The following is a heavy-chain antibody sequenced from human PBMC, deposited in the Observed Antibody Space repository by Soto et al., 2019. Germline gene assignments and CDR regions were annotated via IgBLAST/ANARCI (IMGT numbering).Heavy chain of an antibody. Sequence: EVQLVESGGGLVQPGGSLRLSCIGSGFPFSGYSMNWVRQTPGKGLEWLSYINPTSDAIYYADSVKGRFTISRDNAKNSLFLQMNGLSAEDTAVYYCARRDRVAVAVSFDYWGRGTLVTVSS. CDR3: ARRDRVAVAVSFDY. CDR2: INPTSDAI. J-gene: IGHJ4*02. D-gene: IGHD6-19*01. CDR1: GFPFSGYS. V-gene: IGHV3-48*01.